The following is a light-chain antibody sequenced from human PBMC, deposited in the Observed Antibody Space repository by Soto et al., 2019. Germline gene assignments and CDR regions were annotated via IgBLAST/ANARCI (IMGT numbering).Light chain of an antibody. Sequence: QSVLTQPASVSGSPGQSITISCTGTSSDVGGYNYVSWYQQHPGKVPKLMIYDVSYRPSGVSNRFSGSESGNTASLTISGLQAEDEADYYCSSYTSSSTVVFGGGTKLTVL. J-gene: IGLJ2*01. CDR3: SSYTSSSTVV. V-gene: IGLV2-14*01. CDR1: SSDVGGYNY. CDR2: DVS.